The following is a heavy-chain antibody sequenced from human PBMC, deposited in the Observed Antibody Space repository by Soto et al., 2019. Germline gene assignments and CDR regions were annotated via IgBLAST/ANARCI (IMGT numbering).Heavy chain of an antibody. V-gene: IGHV4-59*01. CDR3: ARGGYDFDFDY. J-gene: IGHJ4*02. D-gene: IGHD5-12*01. Sequence: QVQLQESGPGLVKPSETLSLTCTVSGGSISSYYWSWIRQPPGKGLEWIGYIYYSGSTNYNPSLKSRVTISVDTSKNQFSLKLSSVTAADTAVYYCARGGYDFDFDYWGQGTLVTVSS. CDR1: GGSISSYY. CDR2: IYYSGST.